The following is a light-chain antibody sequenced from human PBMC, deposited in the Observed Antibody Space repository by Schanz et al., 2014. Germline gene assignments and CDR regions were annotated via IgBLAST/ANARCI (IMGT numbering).Light chain of an antibody. V-gene: IGKV3-20*01. J-gene: IGKJ5*01. Sequence: EIVLTQSPGTLSLSPGERATLSCRASQSVGSNYLAWYQQTPGQAPRLLISGASSRATGIPDRFSGSGSGTDFTLTISRLEPEDFAVYYCQHYDSSSLFTFGRGTRLEI. CDR1: QSVGSNY. CDR3: QHYDSSSLFT. CDR2: GAS.